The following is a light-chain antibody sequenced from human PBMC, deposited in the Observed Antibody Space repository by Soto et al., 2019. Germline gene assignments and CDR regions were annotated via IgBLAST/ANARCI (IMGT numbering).Light chain of an antibody. Sequence: VLTQSPATLFLSPGERSTLSCMASQTVSRYLSWYQQNPGQAPRLLIYYASNRATGIPARFSGSGSVTDYTCTIRILGPQDFAVYYCQHRSPLPLFTFGGGTKVEI. J-gene: IGKJ4*01. CDR2: YAS. CDR3: QHRSPLPLFT. CDR1: QTVSRY. V-gene: IGKV3-11*01.